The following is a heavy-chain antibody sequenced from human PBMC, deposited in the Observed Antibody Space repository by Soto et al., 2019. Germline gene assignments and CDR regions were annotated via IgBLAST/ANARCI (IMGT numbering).Heavy chain of an antibody. D-gene: IGHD6-13*01. Sequence: GESLKISCKGSGYSFTSYWIGWVHQMPGKGLEWMGIIYPGDSDTRYSPSFQGQVTISADKPISTAYLQWSSLKASDTAMYYCARHISEWQQLGGRFDPWGQGTLVTVSS. V-gene: IGHV5-51*07. J-gene: IGHJ5*02. CDR3: ARHISEWQQLGGRFDP. CDR1: GYSFTSYW. CDR2: IYPGDSDT.